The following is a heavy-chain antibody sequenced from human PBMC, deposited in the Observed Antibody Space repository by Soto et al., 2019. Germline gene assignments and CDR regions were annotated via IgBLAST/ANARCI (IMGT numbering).Heavy chain of an antibody. D-gene: IGHD6-6*01. Sequence: QVHLVQSGAEVKKPGASVKVSCKASGYTFTSYGITWVRQAPGQGLEWMGWISAHNGNTDYAQKRQGRVIVTRDPSPSTAYMELRSLRSDDTAVYYCARGRDGDYWGQGALVTVSS. V-gene: IGHV1-18*01. CDR1: GYTFTSYG. CDR2: ISAHNGNT. CDR3: ARGRDGDY. J-gene: IGHJ4*02.